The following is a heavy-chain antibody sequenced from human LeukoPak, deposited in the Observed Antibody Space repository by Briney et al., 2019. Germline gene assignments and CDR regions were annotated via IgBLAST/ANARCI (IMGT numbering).Heavy chain of an antibody. J-gene: IGHJ4*02. D-gene: IGHD3-22*01. CDR2: ISSSSYI. V-gene: IGHV3-21*01. CDR3: ARGGSYYYDSSGYGFDY. Sequence: GSLRLSCAASGFTFSSYSMNWVRQAPGKGLEWVSSISSSSYIYYADSVKGRFTISRDNAKNSLYLQMNSLRAEDTAVYYCARGGSYYYDSSGYGFDYWGQGTLVTVSS. CDR1: GFTFSSYS.